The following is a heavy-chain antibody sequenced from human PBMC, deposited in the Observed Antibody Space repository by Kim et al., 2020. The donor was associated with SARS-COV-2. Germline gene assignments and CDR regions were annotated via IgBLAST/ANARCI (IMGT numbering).Heavy chain of an antibody. V-gene: IGHV3-33*01. J-gene: IGHJ4*02. D-gene: IGHD3-22*01. Sequence: GSLRLSCVSSGFIFSSYGFHWVRQAPGKGLEWVANIWYDGSRKYYADSVDGRFTVSRDYSNNTLYLQMNSLRAEDTALYYCARESSGYPDFWGQGTLVTVSS. CDR2: IWYDGSRK. CDR3: ARESSGYPDF. CDR1: GFIFSSYG.